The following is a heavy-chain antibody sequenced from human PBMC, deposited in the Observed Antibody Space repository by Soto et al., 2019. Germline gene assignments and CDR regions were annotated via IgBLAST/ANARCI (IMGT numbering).Heavy chain of an antibody. V-gene: IGHV3-23*01. CDR1: GFNFNSFA. J-gene: IGHJ4*01. Sequence: LRLSCAASGFNFNSFAMSWVRQAPGKGLEWVSSVSAGGDTTYFADSVEGRFSISRDNSKNTLSLQMNSLRAEDTAVYYCTKDSNYYGSGSFYVNWCHGTLVTVSS. CDR2: VSAGGDTT. D-gene: IGHD3-10*01. CDR3: TKDSNYYGSGSFYVN.